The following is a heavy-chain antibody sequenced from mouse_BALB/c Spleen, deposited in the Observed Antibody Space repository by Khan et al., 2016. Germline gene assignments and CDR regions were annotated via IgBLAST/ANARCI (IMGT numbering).Heavy chain of an antibody. V-gene: IGHV1S137*01. CDR1: GYTFTDYA. Sequence: QVQLQQSGPEVVRPGVSVKISCKGSGYTFTDYAMHWVKQSHAKSLEWLGVISTYNGNTNYNQKFKGKATMTVDQSFSTPYMELARLTSKDSAIYYCAIITTRAMDYWDQGTSVTFSS. CDR2: ISTYNGNT. D-gene: IGHD1-2*01. CDR3: AIITTRAMDY. J-gene: IGHJ4*01.